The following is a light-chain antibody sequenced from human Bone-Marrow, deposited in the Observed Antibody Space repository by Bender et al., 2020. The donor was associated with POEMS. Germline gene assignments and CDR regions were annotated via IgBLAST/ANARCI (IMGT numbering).Light chain of an antibody. V-gene: IGLV1-47*01. J-gene: IGLJ2*01. CDR3: AAWDDGLSGAL. Sequence: QSMLTQPPSTSGTPGQRVTISCSGISSNIGSNYVYWYQQLPGAAPKPLIYRNVQRASGVPDRFSGSKSDASASLAISGIRSEVEADYYCAAWDDGLSGALFGGGTKMTVL. CDR1: SSNIGSNY. CDR2: RNV.